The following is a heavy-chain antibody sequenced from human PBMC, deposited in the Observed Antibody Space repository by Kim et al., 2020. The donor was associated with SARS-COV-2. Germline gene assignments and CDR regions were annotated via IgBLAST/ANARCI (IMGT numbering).Heavy chain of an antibody. Sequence: ASVKVSCKVSGYTLTELSMHWVRQAPGKGLEWMGGFDPEDGETIYAQKFQGRVTMTEDTSTDTAYMELSSLRSEDTAVYYCATDTRGYSYGYWYFDLWGRGTLVTVSS. J-gene: IGHJ2*01. CDR3: ATDTRGYSYGYWYFDL. D-gene: IGHD5-18*01. CDR2: FDPEDGET. CDR1: GYTLTELS. V-gene: IGHV1-24*01.